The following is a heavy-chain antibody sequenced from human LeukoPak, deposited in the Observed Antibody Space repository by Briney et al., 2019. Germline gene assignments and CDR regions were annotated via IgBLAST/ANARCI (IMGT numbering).Heavy chain of an antibody. J-gene: IGHJ4*02. V-gene: IGHV4-61*03. D-gene: IGHD5-18*01. CDR3: TRDHTAMAKSSI. CDR2: VYYSGSV. Sequence: PSETLSLTCTVSGGSVSSGSYYWNWIRQPPGKGLEWIGYVYYSGSVNYNPSLKSRVTISVDTSNNRFSLRLTSVTAADTAMYYCTRDHTAMAKSSIWGQGALVIVSS. CDR1: GGSVSSGSYY.